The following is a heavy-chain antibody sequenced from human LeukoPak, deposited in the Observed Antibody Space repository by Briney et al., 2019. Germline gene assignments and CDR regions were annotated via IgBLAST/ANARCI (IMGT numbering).Heavy chain of an antibody. CDR1: GGSISSSNW. CDR3: ARDRGWNPSLDRYFQH. D-gene: IGHD1-1*01. CDR2: TYHSGST. J-gene: IGHJ1*01. Sequence: SGTLSLTCAVSGGSISSSNWWSWVRQPPGKGLEWIGETYHSGSTNYNPSLKSRVTISVDKSKNQFSLKLSSVTAADTAVYYCARDRGWNPSLDRYFQHWGQGTLVTVSS. V-gene: IGHV4-4*02.